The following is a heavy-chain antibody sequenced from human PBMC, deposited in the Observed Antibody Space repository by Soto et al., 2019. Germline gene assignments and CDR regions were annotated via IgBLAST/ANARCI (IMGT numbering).Heavy chain of an antibody. J-gene: IGHJ5*02. Sequence: EVQLLESGGGLVQPGGSLRLSCTASGFTFSSYAMNWVRQAPGKGLEWVSGISISGGSTYYADSVKGRFTISRDNSKNTVYLQMNSLRAEDTAIYSCAKSAMVRGGGWFDPWGQGTLVTVSS. CDR2: ISISGGST. CDR1: GFTFSSYA. CDR3: AKSAMVRGGGWFDP. D-gene: IGHD3-10*01. V-gene: IGHV3-23*01.